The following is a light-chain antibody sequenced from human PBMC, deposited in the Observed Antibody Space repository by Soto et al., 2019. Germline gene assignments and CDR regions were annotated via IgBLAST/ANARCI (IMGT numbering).Light chain of an antibody. CDR2: AAS. Sequence: DIQMTQSPSSLSASVGDRVTITCRASQGISNYLAWYQPKPGKVPKLLIYAASTLQSGVPSRFSGSVSGTDFTLTISSLQPEDVATYYCQKYNSAPRTVGQGTKVEIK. V-gene: IGKV1-27*01. CDR3: QKYNSAPRT. CDR1: QGISNY. J-gene: IGKJ1*01.